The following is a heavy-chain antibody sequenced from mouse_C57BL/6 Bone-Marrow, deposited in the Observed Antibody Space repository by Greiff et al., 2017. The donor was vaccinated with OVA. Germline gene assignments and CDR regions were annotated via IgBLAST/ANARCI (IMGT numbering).Heavy chain of an antibody. CDR2: IYPSDSET. CDR1: GYTFTSYW. D-gene: IGHD1-1*01. J-gene: IGHJ1*03. CDR3: AREFYYYGSSCWYFDV. Sequence: QVQLQQPGAELVRPGSSVKLSCKASGYTFTSYWMDWVKQRPGQGLEWIGNIYPSDSETHYNQKFKDKATLTVDKSSSTAYMQLSSLTSEDSAVYFCAREFYYYGSSCWYFDVWGTGTTVTVSS. V-gene: IGHV1-61*01.